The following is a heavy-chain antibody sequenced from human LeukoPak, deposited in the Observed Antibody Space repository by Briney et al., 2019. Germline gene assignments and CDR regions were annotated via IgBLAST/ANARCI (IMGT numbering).Heavy chain of an antibody. Sequence: TGGSLRLSCAASGFTFSSYSMNWVRQAPVKGLEWVSSISSSSSYIYYADSVKGRFTISRDNAKNSLYLQMNSLRAEDTAVYYCARDCSSTSCPAFTLYYYYGMAVWGQGTTVTVSS. CDR3: ARDCSSTSCPAFTLYYYYGMAV. CDR1: GFTFSSYS. J-gene: IGHJ6*02. D-gene: IGHD2-2*01. V-gene: IGHV3-21*01. CDR2: ISSSSSYI.